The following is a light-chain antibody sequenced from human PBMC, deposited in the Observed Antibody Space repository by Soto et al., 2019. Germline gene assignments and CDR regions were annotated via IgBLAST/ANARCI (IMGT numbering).Light chain of an antibody. V-gene: IGKV1-12*01. CDR3: QQANSFPIT. J-gene: IGKJ5*01. Sequence: IQMTQSPSSLSASIGDRVTITCRASQGIGVRLAWFQQKPGKAPQYLIQSASILQSGVPSRFSGSGSGTEFILTISSLQPEDFATYYCQQANSFPITFGQGTRLEIK. CDR2: SAS. CDR1: QGIGVR.